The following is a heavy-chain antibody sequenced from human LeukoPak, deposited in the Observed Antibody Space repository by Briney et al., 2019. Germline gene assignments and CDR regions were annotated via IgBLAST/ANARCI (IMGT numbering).Heavy chain of an antibody. CDR2: IKQDGSEK. J-gene: IGHJ6*03. D-gene: IGHD1-20*01. Sequence: GGSLRLSCAASGFTFSSYWMSWVRQAPGKGLEWVANIKQDGSEKYYVDSVKGRFTISRDNAKNSLYLQMNSLRAEDTAVYYCARDYNWNDERNGWQPSMDVWGKGTTVTVSS. V-gene: IGHV3-7*01. CDR3: ARDYNWNDERNGWQPSMDV. CDR1: GFTFSSYW.